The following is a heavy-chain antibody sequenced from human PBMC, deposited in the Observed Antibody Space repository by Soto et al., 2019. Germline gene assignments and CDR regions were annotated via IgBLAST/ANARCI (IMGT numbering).Heavy chain of an antibody. CDR1: GDSISRGGYW. CDR3: ARDSSGGSYWFDP. J-gene: IGHJ5*02. Sequence: SETLSLTCTASGDSISRGGYWWNWIRQHPDKGLEWIGYIYHSGTTYYNPSLKSRVAISVDTSKNQFSLKLSSVTAADTAVYYCARDSSGGSYWFDPWGQGTLVTVSS. CDR2: IYHSGTT. D-gene: IGHD2-15*01. V-gene: IGHV4-31*03.